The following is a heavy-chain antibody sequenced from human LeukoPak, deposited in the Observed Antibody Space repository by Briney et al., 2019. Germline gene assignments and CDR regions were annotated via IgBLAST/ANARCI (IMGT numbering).Heavy chain of an antibody. CDR3: ARVDYCGGECYPSLFDY. CDR2: INWNGGSK. D-gene: IGHD2-21*01. CDR1: GLTFDNYS. J-gene: IGHJ4*02. Sequence: PGRSLRPSCPASGLTFDNYSMSCVRHPPRNGLEWVASINWNGGSKGYADCVKGRFKISGDNAENSLYLQMNSLRAEDTAVYYCARVDYCGGECYPSLFDYWGQGTLVTVSS. V-gene: IGHV3-20*04.